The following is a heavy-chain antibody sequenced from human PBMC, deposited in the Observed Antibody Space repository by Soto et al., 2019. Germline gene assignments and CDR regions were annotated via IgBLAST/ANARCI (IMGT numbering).Heavy chain of an antibody. Sequence: DVYLLESGGTLVQPGGSLRLSCAASGFDFSSYAMTWVRQAPGKGLEWVSGITYTGDTTYYADTVKGRFTISRDNYRNTLYLQMNSLIADDTAMYFCAKDWPGKRSVTSDYWGQGTLVTVSS. CDR2: ITYTGDTT. D-gene: IGHD4-17*01. V-gene: IGHV3-23*01. CDR1: GFDFSSYA. CDR3: AKDWPGKRSVTSDY. J-gene: IGHJ4*02.